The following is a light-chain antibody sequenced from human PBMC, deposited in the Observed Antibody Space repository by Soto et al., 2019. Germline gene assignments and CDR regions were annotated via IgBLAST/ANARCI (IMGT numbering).Light chain of an antibody. J-gene: IGKJ3*01. CDR1: QGINNW. CDR3: QQANSFPPS. V-gene: IGKV1-12*01. CDR2: ATS. Sequence: DIQMTQSPSSVSPSVGDRVTITCRTSQGINNWLAWYQEKPGKAPKLLIFATSNLHGGVPSRFSGSGSGTDFTLTISSLQPEDLATYYCQQANSFPPSFGPGTKVDIK.